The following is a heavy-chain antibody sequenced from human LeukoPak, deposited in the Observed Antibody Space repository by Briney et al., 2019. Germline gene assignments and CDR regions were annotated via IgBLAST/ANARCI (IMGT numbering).Heavy chain of an antibody. CDR3: AREFKEQWLAYDAFDI. Sequence: GGSLRLSCAASGFTFSSYWMHWVRQAPGKGLVWVSRINSDGSSTSYADSVKGRCTISRDNAKSRLYLQMNSLRAEDTAVYYCAREFKEQWLAYDAFDIWGQGTMVTVSS. D-gene: IGHD6-19*01. CDR2: INSDGSST. V-gene: IGHV3-74*01. CDR1: GFTFSSYW. J-gene: IGHJ3*02.